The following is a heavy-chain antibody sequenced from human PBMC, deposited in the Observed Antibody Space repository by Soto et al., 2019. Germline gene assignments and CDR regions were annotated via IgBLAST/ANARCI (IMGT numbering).Heavy chain of an antibody. D-gene: IGHD5-18*01. J-gene: IGHJ4*02. CDR1: GYNFPTYW. Sequence: DVQLVQSGTEVKKPGESLKISCQSSGYNFPTYWIAWLRQMPGKGLEWVGVIYPGDSTATYIPSFQGQVTISVDKSINTAYLQWSGLKASDTAMYFCARRTTPMAFDLWGQATLVTVSS. V-gene: IGHV5-51*01. CDR3: ARRTTPMAFDL. CDR2: IYPGDSTA.